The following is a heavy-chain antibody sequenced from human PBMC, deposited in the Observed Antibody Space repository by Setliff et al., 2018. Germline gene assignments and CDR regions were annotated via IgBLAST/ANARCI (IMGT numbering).Heavy chain of an antibody. Sequence: PGGSLRLSCVGSDFTFSNSAMSWVRQAPGKGLEWVSTITDSGSKILYVDSVKGRFTISRDNSKNSLYLQMDSLRADDTAVYYCARTCSGSGCYAGLESWGQGTPVTVSS. J-gene: IGHJ4*02. CDR2: ITDSGSKI. D-gene: IGHD2-15*01. CDR1: DFTFSNSA. CDR3: ARTCSGSGCYAGLES. V-gene: IGHV3-23*01.